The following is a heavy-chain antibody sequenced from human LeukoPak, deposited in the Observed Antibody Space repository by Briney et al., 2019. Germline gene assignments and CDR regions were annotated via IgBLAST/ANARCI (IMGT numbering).Heavy chain of an antibody. CDR1: GFTFSSYG. CDR2: ISYDGSNK. D-gene: IGHD5-18*01. J-gene: IGHJ4*02. Sequence: GGSLRLSCAASGFTFSSYGMHWVRQAPGKGLEWVAVISYDGSNKYYADSVKGRFTISRDNSKNTLYLQMNSLRAEGTAVYYCAKDVIKGSPLWVDYFDYWGQGTLVTVSS. CDR3: AKDVIKGSPLWVDYFDY. V-gene: IGHV3-30*05.